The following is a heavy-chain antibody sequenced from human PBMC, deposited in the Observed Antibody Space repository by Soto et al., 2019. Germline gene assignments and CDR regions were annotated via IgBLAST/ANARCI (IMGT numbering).Heavy chain of an antibody. J-gene: IGHJ4*02. V-gene: IGHV1-69*01. CDR2: SSPMFGAA. Sequence: QVQLVQSGAEMKKPGSSVKVSCQSSGGTFNTYAMNWVRQAPGQGPEWMGDSSPMFGAANYAPKFQGTVTITAEQCNVTSYMQFSTLSSEDTALVFCAREVHVHTHAFVYCGQGTLGTVSS. CDR3: AREVHVHTHAFVY. CDR1: GGTFNTYA. D-gene: IGHD3-10*02.